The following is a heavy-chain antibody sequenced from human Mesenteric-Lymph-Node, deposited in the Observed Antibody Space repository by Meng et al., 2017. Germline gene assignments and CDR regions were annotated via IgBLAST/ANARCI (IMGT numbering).Heavy chain of an antibody. CDR2: IYYSGST. D-gene: IGHD6-19*01. CDR3: ARGVAGTGNFDY. CDR1: GGSISSSSYY. V-gene: IGHV4-39*07. J-gene: IGHJ4*02. Sequence: GSLRLSCTVSGGSISSSSYYWGWIRQPPGKGLEWIGSIYYSGSTYYNPSLKSRVTISVDTSKNQFSLKLGSVTAADTAVYYCARGVAGTGNFDYWGQGTLVTVS.